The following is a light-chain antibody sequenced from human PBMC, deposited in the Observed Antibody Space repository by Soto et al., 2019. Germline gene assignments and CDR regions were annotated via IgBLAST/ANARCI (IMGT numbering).Light chain of an antibody. CDR1: QTISSW. Sequence: DIQMTQSPSTLSGSVGDGVTITCGASQTISSWLAWYQQKPGKAPKLLIYKASTLKSGVPSRFSGSGSGTEFTLTISSLQPDDFATYYCQHYNSYSEAFGQGTEVDI. CDR2: KAS. J-gene: IGKJ1*01. V-gene: IGKV1-5*03. CDR3: QHYNSYSEA.